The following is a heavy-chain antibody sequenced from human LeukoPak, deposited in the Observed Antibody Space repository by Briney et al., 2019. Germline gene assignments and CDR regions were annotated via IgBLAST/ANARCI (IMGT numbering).Heavy chain of an antibody. CDR2: IIPIFGTG. V-gene: IGHV1-69*01. Sequence: SVKVSCKASGGIFSSYAISWVRQAPGQGLEGMGGIIPIFGTGNYAQKFQGRVTITADESTSTAYMELSSLRSEDTAVYYCARRGSDCSGGNCYLGYAFDIWGQGTMVTVSS. CDR1: GGIFSSYA. D-gene: IGHD2-15*01. CDR3: ARRGSDCSGGNCYLGYAFDI. J-gene: IGHJ3*02.